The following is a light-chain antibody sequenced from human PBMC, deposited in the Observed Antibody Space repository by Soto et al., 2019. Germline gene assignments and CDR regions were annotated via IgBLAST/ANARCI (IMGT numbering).Light chain of an antibody. CDR3: QQYYSLPGT. V-gene: IGKV4-1*01. CDR1: QSVFSRSNKYTY. Sequence: DIVLTQSPDSLTVSLGERATIHCRSSQSVFSRSNKYTYLAWYQRKPGQTPKLLIYWASTRQSGVPDRFSGSGSGTDFTLTINPLQAEDVAVYYCQQYYSLPGTFGQGTKVEIK. J-gene: IGKJ1*01. CDR2: WAS.